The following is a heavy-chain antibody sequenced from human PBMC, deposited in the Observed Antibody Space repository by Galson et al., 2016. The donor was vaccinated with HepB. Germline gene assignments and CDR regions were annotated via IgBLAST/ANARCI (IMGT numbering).Heavy chain of an antibody. V-gene: IGHV7-4-1*02. CDR2: INTNTGNP. J-gene: IGHJ5*02. Sequence: SVKVSCKASGYAFTTYAINWVRQAPGQGLEWMGWINTNTGNPTYAQGFTGRFVFSLDTSVSTTYLQISSLKADDTALYFCARATEIPGTYWFDPWGQGTLVTVSS. CDR3: ARATEIPGTYWFDP. CDR1: GYAFTTYA. D-gene: IGHD1-20*01.